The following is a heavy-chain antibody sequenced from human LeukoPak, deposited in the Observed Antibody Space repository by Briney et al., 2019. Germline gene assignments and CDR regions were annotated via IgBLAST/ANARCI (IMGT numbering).Heavy chain of an antibody. J-gene: IGHJ5*02. D-gene: IGHD2-2*02. Sequence: PGGSLRLSCAASGFTFSSYSMNWVRQAPGKGLELVSSISSSSSYIYYADSVRGRFTISRDNAKNSLYLQMNSLRAEDTAVYYCARDREGVVPAAIPSPDNWFDPWGQGTLVTVSS. CDR2: ISSSSSYI. V-gene: IGHV3-21*01. CDR1: GFTFSSYS. CDR3: ARDREGVVPAAIPSPDNWFDP.